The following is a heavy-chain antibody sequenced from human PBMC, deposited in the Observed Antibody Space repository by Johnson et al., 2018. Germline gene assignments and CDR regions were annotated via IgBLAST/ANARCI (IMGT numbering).Heavy chain of an antibody. CDR2: IYSGGST. Sequence: EVQLVESGGGVVQPGRSLRLSCAASGFTFSSNYMNWVHQTPGKGLEWVSVIYSGGSTYYTDSVKGRFTISKDNSKNTLYLQMNSLRTEDTAVYYCTRLNKRGPGAFDIWGQGTMVTVSS. V-gene: IGHV3-66*02. CDR1: GFTFSSNY. J-gene: IGHJ3*02. CDR3: TRLNKRGPGAFDI.